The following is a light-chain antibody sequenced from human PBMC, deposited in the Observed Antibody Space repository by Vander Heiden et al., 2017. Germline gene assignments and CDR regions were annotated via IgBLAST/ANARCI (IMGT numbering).Light chain of an antibody. V-gene: IGLV3-21*02. Sequence: SYVLTQPPSVSVAPGQPARITCGGDNIRRKGVHWYQRKAGPGPGVVVVYDRDRAVGIPWRFPGSKPGSHATLTIRRGEDGDEADYFCSVGDRDSEHYVFGTGTKVTVL. CDR3: SVGDRDSEHYV. CDR2: YDR. CDR1: NIRRKG. J-gene: IGLJ1*01.